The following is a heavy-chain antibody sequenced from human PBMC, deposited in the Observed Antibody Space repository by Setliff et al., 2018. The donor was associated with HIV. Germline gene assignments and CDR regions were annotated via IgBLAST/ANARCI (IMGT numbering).Heavy chain of an antibody. V-gene: IGHV4-39*07. CDR2: IAYTGSG. Sequence: ETLSLTCTVSGGSISSDAYYWGWIRQPPGKGLEWIGSIAYTGSGYYNSSLKSRVTISVDTSRNECSLKLTSVTAADTAVYYCAREVRWELPQGFDHWGQESRVSVSS. CDR1: GGSISSDAYY. CDR3: AREVRWELPQGFDH. D-gene: IGHD1-26*01. J-gene: IGHJ4*02.